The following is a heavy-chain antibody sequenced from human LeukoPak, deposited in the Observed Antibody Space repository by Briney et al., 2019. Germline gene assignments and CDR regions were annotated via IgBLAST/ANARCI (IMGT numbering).Heavy chain of an antibody. V-gene: IGHV5-51*01. J-gene: IGHJ4*02. CDR1: GYSFTTYW. Sequence: GESLKISCKASGYSFTTYWIGWVRQMPGKGLEWMGMFNPGDSDTRKSPSFQGQVTLSADKSITTAYLQWRSLEASDTAMYYCARGPRGGNWNEALDYWGQGTLVTVSS. CDR2: FNPGDSDT. CDR3: ARGPRGGNWNEALDY. D-gene: IGHD1-1*01.